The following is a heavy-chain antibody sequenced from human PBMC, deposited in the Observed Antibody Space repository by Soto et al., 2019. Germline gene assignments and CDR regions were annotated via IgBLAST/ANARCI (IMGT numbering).Heavy chain of an antibody. J-gene: IGHJ4*02. CDR1: GFSFRNYA. D-gene: IGHD3-9*01. CDR2: LTGSSSNT. V-gene: IGHV3-23*01. Sequence: EVHLLESGGGLVQPGGSLRLSCAASGFSFRNYAMSWVRQAPGKGLEGISTLTGSSSNTYYADSVKGRFAISRDNSRNTLYLQMHSLTAEDTAVYYCANGRATYGLLTHDYWGQGTLVTVSS. CDR3: ANGRATYGLLTHDY.